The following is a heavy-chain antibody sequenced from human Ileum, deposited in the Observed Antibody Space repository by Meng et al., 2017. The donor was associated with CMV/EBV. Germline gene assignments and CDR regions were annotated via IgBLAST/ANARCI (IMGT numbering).Heavy chain of an antibody. V-gene: IGHV1-18*01. CDR3: ARDPGSEYQLLLVHYGMDV. Sequence: ASVKVSCKASGYTFTGYGISWVRHAPGQGLEWMGWISAYNGNTNYAQKLQGRVTMTTDTSTSTAYMELRSPRSDDTAVYYCARDPGSEYQLLLVHYGMDVWGQGTTVTVSS. J-gene: IGHJ6*02. CDR1: GYTFTGYG. CDR2: ISAYNGNT. D-gene: IGHD2-2*01.